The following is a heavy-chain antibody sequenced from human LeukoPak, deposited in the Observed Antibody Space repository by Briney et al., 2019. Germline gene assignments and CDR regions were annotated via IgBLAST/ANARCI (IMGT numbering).Heavy chain of an antibody. CDR3: ARDMNRNGFYHGFEY. Sequence: SETLSLTCTVFGASTRDHYWSWIRQPVGKRPEWIGRIYTDGTTHYNPSLESRVTISRDKSKNQFSVRLTSVTAADTAVYSCARDMNRNGFYHGFEYWSRGTLVTVSS. D-gene: IGHD1/OR15-1a*01. CDR1: GASTRDHY. CDR2: IYTDGTT. J-gene: IGHJ4*02. V-gene: IGHV4-4*07.